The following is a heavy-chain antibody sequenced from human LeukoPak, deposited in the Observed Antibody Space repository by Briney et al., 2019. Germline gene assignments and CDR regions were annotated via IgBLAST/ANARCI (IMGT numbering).Heavy chain of an antibody. CDR1: GYTLTELS. J-gene: IGHJ3*02. CDR3: ATTSYCSSTSCYKDDAFDI. CDR2: FDPEDGET. V-gene: IGHV1-24*01. Sequence: ASVKVSCKVSGYTLTELSMHWVRQAPGKGLEWMGGFDPEDGETIYAQKFQGRVTMTEDTSTDTAYMELSSLRSEDTAVYYCATTSYCSSTSCYKDDAFDIWGQGTMVTVSS. D-gene: IGHD2-2*02.